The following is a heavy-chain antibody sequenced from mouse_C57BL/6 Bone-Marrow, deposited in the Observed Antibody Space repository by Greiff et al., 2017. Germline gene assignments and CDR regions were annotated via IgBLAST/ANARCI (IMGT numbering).Heavy chain of an antibody. CDR1: GYTFTDYY. CDR3: AYDGYYAMDY. V-gene: IGHV1-26*01. CDR2: INPNNGGT. D-gene: IGHD2-3*01. J-gene: IGHJ4*01. Sequence: VQLQQSGPELVKPGASVKISCKASGYTFTDYYMNWVKQSHGKSLEWIGDINPNNGGTSYNQKFKGKATLTVAKSSSTAYMALRSLTSEDSAVYYCAYDGYYAMDYWGQGTSVTVSS.